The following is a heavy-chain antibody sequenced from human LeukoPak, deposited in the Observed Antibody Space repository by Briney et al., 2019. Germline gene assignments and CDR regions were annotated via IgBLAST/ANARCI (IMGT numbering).Heavy chain of an antibody. Sequence: SVKVSCKAPGGTFSSYAISWVRQAPGQGLEWMGRIIPILGIANYAQKFQGRVTITADKSTSTAYMELSSLRSEDTAVYYCASLTHSVTATQPNPWGQGTLVTVSS. J-gene: IGHJ5*02. CDR1: GGTFSSYA. CDR2: IIPILGIA. CDR3: ASLTHSVTATQPNP. D-gene: IGHD2-21*02. V-gene: IGHV1-69*04.